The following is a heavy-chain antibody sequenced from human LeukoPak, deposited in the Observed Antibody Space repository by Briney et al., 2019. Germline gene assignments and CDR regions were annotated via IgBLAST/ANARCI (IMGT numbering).Heavy chain of an antibody. CDR1: GFTFSSYE. J-gene: IGHJ5*02. V-gene: IGHV3-48*03. Sequence: PGGSLRLSCAASGFTFSSYEMNWVRQAPGKGLEWVSYISSSGSTIYYADSVKGRFTISRDNAKNSLYLQMNSLRAEDTAVYYCARDTLLYVAVRGLSPWGQGTLVTVSS. D-gene: IGHD3-10*01. CDR3: ARDTLLYVAVRGLSP. CDR2: ISSSGSTI.